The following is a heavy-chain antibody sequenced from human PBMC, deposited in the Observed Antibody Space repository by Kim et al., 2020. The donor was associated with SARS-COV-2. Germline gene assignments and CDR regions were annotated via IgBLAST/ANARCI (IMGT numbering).Heavy chain of an antibody. Sequence: SETLSLTCTVSGGSISSYYWSWIRQPPGKGLEWIGYIYYSGSTNYNPSLKSRVTISVDTSKNQFSLKLSSVTAADTAVYYCASSGYSGYSNWGQGTLVTVSS. CDR3: ASSGYSGYSN. D-gene: IGHD5-12*01. CDR2: IYYSGST. V-gene: IGHV4-59*08. CDR1: GGSISSYY. J-gene: IGHJ4*02.